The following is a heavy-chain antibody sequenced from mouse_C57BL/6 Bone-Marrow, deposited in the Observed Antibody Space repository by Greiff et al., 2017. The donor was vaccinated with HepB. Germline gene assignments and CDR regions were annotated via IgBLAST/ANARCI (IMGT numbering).Heavy chain of an antibody. CDR2: INPYNGGT. CDR1: GYTFTDYY. Sequence: EVQLQQSGPVLVKPGASVKMSCKASGYTFTDYYMNWVKQSHGKSLEWIGVINPYNGGTSYNQKFKGKATLTVDKSSSTAYMELNSLTSEDSAVYYCARIDYYYFDYWGQGTTLIVSS. CDR3: ARIDYYYFDY. D-gene: IGHD1-1*01. J-gene: IGHJ2*01. V-gene: IGHV1-19*01.